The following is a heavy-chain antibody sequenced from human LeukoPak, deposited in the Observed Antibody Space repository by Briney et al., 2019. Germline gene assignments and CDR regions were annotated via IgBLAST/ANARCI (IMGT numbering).Heavy chain of an antibody. CDR1: GGTXISYA. J-gene: IGHJ4*02. V-gene: IGHV1-69*04. Sequence: KXXGGTXISYAISXVRQAPGQGLERMGRIIPILGIANYAQKFQGRVTITADKSTSTAYMELSSLRSEDTAVYYCARAAMVRGVITEVYWGQGTLVTVSS. CDR2: IIPILGIA. CDR3: ARAAMVRGVITEVY. D-gene: IGHD3-10*01.